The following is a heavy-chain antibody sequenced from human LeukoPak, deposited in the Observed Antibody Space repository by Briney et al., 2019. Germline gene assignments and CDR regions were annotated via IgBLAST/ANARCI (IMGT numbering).Heavy chain of an antibody. D-gene: IGHD1-26*01. J-gene: IGHJ4*02. CDR2: INEDGSIT. CDR3: GRDLGGRSGY. Sequence: GGSLRLSCAVSGFTFRTYWMHWVRQVPGEGLVWVSRINEDGSITNYADSVKGRFSISRDNAKNTLYLQMNSLRAEDTAVYYCGRDLGGRSGYWGQGTLVTVSS. CDR1: GFTFRTYW. V-gene: IGHV3-74*01.